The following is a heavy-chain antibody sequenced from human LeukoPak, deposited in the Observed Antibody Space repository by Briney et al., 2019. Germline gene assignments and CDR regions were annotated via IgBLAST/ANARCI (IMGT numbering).Heavy chain of an antibody. J-gene: IGHJ4*02. Sequence: ASVKVSCKASGYTFTSYYMHWVRQAPGQGLEWMGIINPSGGSTSYAQKFQGRVTMTRDTSTSTVYMELRSLRSDDTAVYYCARFSSSWYEGTDYWGQGTLVTVSS. CDR1: GYTFTSYY. CDR3: ARFSSSWYEGTDY. V-gene: IGHV1-46*01. CDR2: INPSGGST. D-gene: IGHD6-13*01.